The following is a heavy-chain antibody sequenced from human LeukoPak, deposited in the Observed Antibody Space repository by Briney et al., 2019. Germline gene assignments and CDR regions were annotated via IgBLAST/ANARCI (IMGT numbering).Heavy chain of an antibody. D-gene: IGHD5-12*01. CDR2: IYYSEST. CDR3: ARHRDGYNLDAFDI. J-gene: IGHJ3*02. V-gene: IGHV4-59*08. CDR1: GGSISSYY. Sequence: SETLSLTCTVSGGSISSYYWSWIRQPPGKGLEWLGYIYYSESTNYNPSLKSRVTISVDTSKNHLSLKLSSVTAAATAVYYCARHRDGYNLDAFDIWGQGTMVTVSS.